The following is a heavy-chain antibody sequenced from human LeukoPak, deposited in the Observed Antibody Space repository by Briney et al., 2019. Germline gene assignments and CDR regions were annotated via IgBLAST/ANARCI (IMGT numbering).Heavy chain of an antibody. D-gene: IGHD5-18*01. CDR3: AKGGGYSYGYYSDY. Sequence: GGSLRLSCAASGFTFSYHWMTWVRQAPGKGLEWVAVISYDESNRYYADSVRGRFTISRDNSKNTLYLQMNSLRAEDTAVYYCAKGGGYSYGYYSDYWGQGTLVTVSS. J-gene: IGHJ4*02. CDR1: GFTFSYHW. V-gene: IGHV3-30*18. CDR2: ISYDESNR.